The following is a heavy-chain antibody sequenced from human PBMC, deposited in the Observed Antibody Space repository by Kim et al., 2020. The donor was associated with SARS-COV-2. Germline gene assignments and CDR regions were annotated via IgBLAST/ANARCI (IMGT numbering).Heavy chain of an antibody. V-gene: IGHV3-66*01. CDR3: ASLPVESSSWGRIFDY. D-gene: IGHD6-13*01. CDR1: GFTVSSNY. Sequence: GGSLRLSCAASGFTVSSNYMSWVRQAPGKGLEWVAVIYSGGSTYYADSVKGRFTISRDNSKNTLYLQMNSLRADDTAVYYCASLPVESSSWGRIFDYWG. CDR2: IYSGGST. J-gene: IGHJ4*01.